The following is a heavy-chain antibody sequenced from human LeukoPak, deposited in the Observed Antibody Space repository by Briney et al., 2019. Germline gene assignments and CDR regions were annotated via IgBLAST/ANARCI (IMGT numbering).Heavy chain of an antibody. J-gene: IGHJ3*02. D-gene: IGHD5-18*01. CDR2: IYHSGST. CDR3: ARNQVRIQLWLPDDAFDI. CDR1: DYSISSTYY. V-gene: IGHV4-38-2*02. Sequence: SETLSLTCTVSDYSISSTYYWGWIRQPPGKGLEWIGSIYHSGSTYYNPSLKSRVTISVDTSKNQFSLKLSSVTAADTAVYYCARNQVRIQLWLPDDAFDIWGQGTMVTVSS.